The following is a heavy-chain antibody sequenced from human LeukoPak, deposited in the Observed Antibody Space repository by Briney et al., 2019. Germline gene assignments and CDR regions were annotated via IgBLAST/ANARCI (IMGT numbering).Heavy chain of an antibody. CDR2: INPNNGDT. Sequence: ASVKVSCKASGYTFTDYYMHWVRQAPGQGLEWMGWINPNNGDTGYAQKFQGRVTMTRDTSISTAYMELSSLRSDDTAVYYCARGRNIAVGGTSLVAHWGQGTLVTVSS. J-gene: IGHJ4*02. D-gene: IGHD6-13*01. CDR1: GYTFTDYY. V-gene: IGHV1-2*02. CDR3: ARGRNIAVGGTSLVAH.